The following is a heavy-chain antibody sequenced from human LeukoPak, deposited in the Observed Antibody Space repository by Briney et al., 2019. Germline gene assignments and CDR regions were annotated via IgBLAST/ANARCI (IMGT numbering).Heavy chain of an antibody. CDR2: IYYSGST. J-gene: IGHJ3*02. Sequence: PSETLSLTCTVSGGSISSYYWSWIRQPPGKGLEWIGYIYYSGSTKYNPSLTSRVTISADTSKNEFSLTLSSVTAADTAVYYCARSAVGVGDAFDIWGQGTMVTVSS. D-gene: IGHD2-2*01. CDR3: ARSAVGVGDAFDI. CDR1: GGSISSYY. V-gene: IGHV4-59*01.